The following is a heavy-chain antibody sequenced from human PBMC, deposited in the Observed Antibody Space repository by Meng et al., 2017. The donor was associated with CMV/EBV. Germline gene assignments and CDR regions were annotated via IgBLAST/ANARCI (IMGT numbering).Heavy chain of an antibody. Sequence: ASVKVSCKVSGYTLTELSRHWVRQAPGKGLEWMGGFDPEGGETIYAQKFQGRVTMTEDTSTDTAYMELSSLRSEDTAVYYCATAAGSRAPGGAFDVWGQGTMVTVSS. CDR1: GYTLTELS. V-gene: IGHV1-24*01. CDR2: FDPEGGET. CDR3: ATAAGSRAPGGAFDV. J-gene: IGHJ3*01. D-gene: IGHD2-2*01.